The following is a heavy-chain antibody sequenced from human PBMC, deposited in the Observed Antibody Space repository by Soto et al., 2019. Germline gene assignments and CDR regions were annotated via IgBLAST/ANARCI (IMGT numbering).Heavy chain of an antibody. Sequence: GSLRLSCAGSGFTLSDHYIDWVRQAPGKGLEWVSYISRSGSDIYYADSVKGRFTISRDNAKNSLFLQMNSLRAEDTAVYYCGKDPNGDYVGGFEFWGPGTMVTVSS. J-gene: IGHJ3*01. D-gene: IGHD4-17*01. CDR3: GKDPNGDYVGGFEF. CDR1: GFTLSDHY. CDR2: ISRSGSDI. V-gene: IGHV3-11*01.